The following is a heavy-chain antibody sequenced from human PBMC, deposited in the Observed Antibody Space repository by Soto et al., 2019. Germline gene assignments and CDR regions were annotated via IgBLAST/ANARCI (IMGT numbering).Heavy chain of an antibody. CDR3: AKDGSQKDDDGNWLGS. Sequence: EVQLVESGGDVVQPGGSLRLSCAASGFTFEDYTIHWVRQAPGKALEWVSLISWDGGTTYYTHSVKGRFTISRDNSKNSLYQKMNSLRPEDTALYYCAKDGSQKDDDGNWLGSWGQGTLVTVSS. V-gene: IGHV3-43*01. J-gene: IGHJ5*01. CDR1: GFTFEDYT. D-gene: IGHD3-16*01. CDR2: ISWDGGTT.